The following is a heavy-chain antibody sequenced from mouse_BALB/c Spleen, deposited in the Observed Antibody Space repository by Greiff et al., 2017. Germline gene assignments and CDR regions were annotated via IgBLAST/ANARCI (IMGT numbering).Heavy chain of an antibody. V-gene: IGHV14-3*02. CDR3: ASPPYYDGAWFAY. CDR1: GFNIKDTY. D-gene: IGHD1-1*01. CDR2: IDPANGNT. Sequence: EVQLQQSGAELVKPGASVKLSCTASGFNIKDTYMHWVKQRPEQGLEWIGRIDPANGNTKYDPKFQGKATITADTSSNTAYLQLSSLTSEDTAVYYCASPPYYDGAWFAYWGQGTLVTVSA. J-gene: IGHJ3*01.